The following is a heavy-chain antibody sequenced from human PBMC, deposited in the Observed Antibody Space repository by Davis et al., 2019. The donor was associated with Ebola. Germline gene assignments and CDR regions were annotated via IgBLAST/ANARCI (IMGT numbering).Heavy chain of an antibody. CDR3: TRGRWDRAFDI. J-gene: IGHJ3*02. V-gene: IGHV3-13*01. Sequence: GGSLRLSCAASGFTFSSYDMHWVRQATGKGLEWVSAIGTTGDTYYAGSVKGRFFISRENAKNSFYLQMNSLRAGDTAVYYCTRGRWDRAFDIWGQGTRVTVSS. CDR1: GFTFSSYD. D-gene: IGHD1-26*01. CDR2: IGTTGDT.